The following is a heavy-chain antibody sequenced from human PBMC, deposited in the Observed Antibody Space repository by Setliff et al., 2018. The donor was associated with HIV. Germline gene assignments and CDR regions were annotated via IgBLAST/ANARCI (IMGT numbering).Heavy chain of an antibody. CDR3: ARGGRLQYFDWPSYAMDV. CDR2: ISGSGGST. CDR1: GFTFSSYA. D-gene: IGHD3-9*01. V-gene: IGHV3-23*01. Sequence: PGGSLRLSCAASGFTFSSYAMSWVRQAPGKGLEWVSAISGSGGSTYYADSVKGRFTISRDNSKNTLYLQMNSLRAEDTAVYYCARGGRLQYFDWPSYAMDVWGQGTTVTVSS. J-gene: IGHJ6*02.